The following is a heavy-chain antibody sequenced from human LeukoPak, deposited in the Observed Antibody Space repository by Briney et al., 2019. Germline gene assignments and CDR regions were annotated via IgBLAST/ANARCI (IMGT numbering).Heavy chain of an antibody. V-gene: IGHV4-59*01. CDR1: GGSISSYY. J-gene: IGHJ6*04. Sequence: SETLSLTCTVSGGSISSYYWSWIRQPPGKGLEWIGYIYYSGSTNYNPSLKSRVTISVDTSKNQFSLKLSSVTAADTAVYYCARDYGDPGSMDVWGKGTTVTASS. D-gene: IGHD4-17*01. CDR3: ARDYGDPGSMDV. CDR2: IYYSGST.